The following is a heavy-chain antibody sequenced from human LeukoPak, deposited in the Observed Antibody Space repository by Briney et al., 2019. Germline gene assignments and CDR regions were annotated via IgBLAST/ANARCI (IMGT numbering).Heavy chain of an antibody. CDR2: ISSSGSTI. CDR3: ARGVIGTMVRGVIDY. CDR1: GFTFSDYY. J-gene: IGHJ4*02. V-gene: IGHV3-11*04. Sequence: GGSLRLSCAASGFTFSDYYMNWVRQAPGKGLEWVSYISSSGSTIYYADSVKGRFTISRDNAKNSLYLQMNSLRAEDTAVYYCARGVIGTMVRGVIDYWGQGTLVTVSS. D-gene: IGHD3-10*01.